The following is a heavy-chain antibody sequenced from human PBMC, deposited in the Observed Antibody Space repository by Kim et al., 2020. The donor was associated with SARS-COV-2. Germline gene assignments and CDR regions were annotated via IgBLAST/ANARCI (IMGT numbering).Heavy chain of an antibody. D-gene: IGHD2-15*01. CDR2: ISYDGSNK. Sequence: GGSLRLSCAASGFTFSSYAMHWVRQAPGKGLEWVAVISYDGSNKYYADSVKGRFTISRDNSKNTLYLQMNSLRAEDTAVYYCARDAAKGGNDIDYWGQGTLVTVSS. CDR3: ARDAAKGGNDIDY. J-gene: IGHJ4*02. V-gene: IGHV3-30-3*01. CDR1: GFTFSSYA.